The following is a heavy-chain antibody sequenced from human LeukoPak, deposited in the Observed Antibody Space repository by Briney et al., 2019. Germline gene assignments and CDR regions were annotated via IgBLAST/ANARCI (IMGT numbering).Heavy chain of an antibody. CDR1: GGSFSGYY. CDR2: INHSGST. J-gene: IGHJ4*02. V-gene: IGHV4-34*01. D-gene: IGHD1-26*01. Sequence: SETLSLTCAVYGGSFSGYYWSWIRQPPGKGLEWIGEINHSGSTNYNPSLKSRVTISVDTSKNQFSLKLSSVTAADTAVYYCARAQEVGAGYFDYWGQGTLVTVSS. CDR3: ARAQEVGAGYFDY.